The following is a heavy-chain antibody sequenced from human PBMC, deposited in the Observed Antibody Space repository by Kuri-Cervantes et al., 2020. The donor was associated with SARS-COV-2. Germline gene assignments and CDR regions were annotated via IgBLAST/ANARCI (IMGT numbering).Heavy chain of an antibody. V-gene: IGHV1-2*04. D-gene: IGHD2-2*01. J-gene: IGHJ6*02. Sequence: ASVKVSCKASGYTFTGYYMHWVRQAPGQGLEWMGWINPNSGGTNYAQKFQGWVTLTRDTSISTAYMGLSRLRSDDTAVYYCARDWCGSTSCYGGLRPHYGMDVWGQGTTVTVSS. CDR3: ARDWCGSTSCYGGLRPHYGMDV. CDR2: INPNSGGT. CDR1: GYTFTGYY.